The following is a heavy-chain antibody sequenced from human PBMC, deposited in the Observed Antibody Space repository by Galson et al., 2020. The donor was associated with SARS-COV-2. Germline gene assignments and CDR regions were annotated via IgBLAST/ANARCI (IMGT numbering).Heavy chain of an antibody. Sequence: SETLSLTCTVSGGSISSYYWSWIRQPAGKGLEWIGRIYTSGSTNYNPSLKSRVTMSVDTSKNQFSLKLSSVTAADTAVYYCARDGPLLQPAAIVRGGYYYYYYGMDVWGQGTTVTVSS. CDR2: IYTSGST. V-gene: IGHV4-4*07. J-gene: IGHJ6*02. D-gene: IGHD2-2*02. CDR3: ARDGPLLQPAAIVRGGYYYYYYGMDV. CDR1: GGSISSYY.